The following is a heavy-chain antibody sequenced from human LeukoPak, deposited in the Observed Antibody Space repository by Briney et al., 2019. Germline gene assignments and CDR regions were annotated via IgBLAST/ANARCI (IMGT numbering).Heavy chain of an antibody. Sequence: GGSLRLSCAASGFTFSSYSMHWVRQAPGKGLEWVSPISTSGSYIYYADSLKDRFTISRDNAKNSLFLQMNSLRAEDTAVYYCARSGVVTVIRDNCFDPWGQGTLVTVSS. D-gene: IGHD4-23*01. J-gene: IGHJ5*02. V-gene: IGHV3-21*01. CDR1: GFTFSSYS. CDR3: ARSGVVTVIRDNCFDP. CDR2: ISTSGSYI.